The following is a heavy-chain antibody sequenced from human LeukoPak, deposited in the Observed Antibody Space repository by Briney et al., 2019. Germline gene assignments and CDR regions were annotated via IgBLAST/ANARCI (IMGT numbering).Heavy chain of an antibody. V-gene: IGHV1-69*13. CDR3: AKQLGYCSDGSCYFPY. J-gene: IGHJ4*02. Sequence: SVKVSCKVSGGTFSSYPISWVRQAPGQGLEWMGGVFPIFGITNYAQKFQGRVTISADESTSTAYMELSSLRSEDTAVYYCAKQLGYCSDGSCYFPYWGQGTLVTVSS. CDR2: VFPIFGIT. D-gene: IGHD2-15*01. CDR1: GGTFSSYP.